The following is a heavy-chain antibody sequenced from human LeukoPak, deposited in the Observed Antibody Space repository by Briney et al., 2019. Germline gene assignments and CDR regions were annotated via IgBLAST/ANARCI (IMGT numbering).Heavy chain of an antibody. CDR3: ARDSLVPYSSSWHPALDYYYGMDV. CDR1: GYSISSGYY. Sequence: SETLSLTCTVSGYSISSGYYWGWIRQPPGKGLEWIGSIYYSGSTYYNPSLKSRVTISVDTSKNQFSLKLSSVTAADTAVYYCARDSLVPYSSSWHPALDYYYGMDVWGQGTTVTVSS. D-gene: IGHD6-13*01. J-gene: IGHJ6*02. V-gene: IGHV4-38-2*02. CDR2: IYYSGST.